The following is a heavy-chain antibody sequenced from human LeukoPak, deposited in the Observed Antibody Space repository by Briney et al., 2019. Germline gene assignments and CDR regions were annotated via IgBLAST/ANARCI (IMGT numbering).Heavy chain of an antibody. J-gene: IGHJ1*01. CDR3: ARGGASTSEYFQH. Sequence: ASVKVSCKASGYTFTGYYMHWVRQAPGQGLEWMGWINPNSGGTNYAQKFQGWVTMTRDTSISTAYMELSRLRSDDTAVYYCARGGASTSEYFQHWGQGTLVTVSS. CDR2: INPNSGGT. CDR1: GYTFTGYY. D-gene: IGHD1-26*01. V-gene: IGHV1-2*04.